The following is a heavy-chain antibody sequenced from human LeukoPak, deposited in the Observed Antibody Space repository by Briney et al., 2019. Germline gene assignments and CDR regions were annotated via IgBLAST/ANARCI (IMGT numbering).Heavy chain of an antibody. D-gene: IGHD3-10*02. V-gene: IGHV3-48*04. Sequence: QAGGSLRLSCAASGFTFTMSWVRQAPGKGLEWVSYISSSGSTIYYADSVKGRFTISRDNAKNSLYLQMNSLRAEDTAVYYCAELGMIGGVWGKGTTVTISS. CDR3: AELGMIGGV. CDR2: ISSSGSTI. J-gene: IGHJ6*04. CDR1: GFTFT.